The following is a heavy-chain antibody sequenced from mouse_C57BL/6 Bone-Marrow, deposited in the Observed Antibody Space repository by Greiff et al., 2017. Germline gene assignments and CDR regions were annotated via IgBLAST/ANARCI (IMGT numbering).Heavy chain of an antibody. V-gene: IGHV10-1*01. CDR2: IRSKSNNYAT. Sequence: EVQLVESGGGLVQPKGSLKLSCAASGFSFNTYAMNWVRQAPGKGLEWVARIRSKSNNYATYYADSVKDRFTISRDDSKSMLYLQMNNLKTEDTAMYYCVRGGWLPPFAYWGQGTLVTVSA. D-gene: IGHD2-3*01. J-gene: IGHJ3*01. CDR1: GFSFNTYA. CDR3: VRGGWLPPFAY.